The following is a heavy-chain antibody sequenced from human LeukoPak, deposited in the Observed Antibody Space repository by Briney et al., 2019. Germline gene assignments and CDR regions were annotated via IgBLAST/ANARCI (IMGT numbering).Heavy chain of an antibody. J-gene: IGHJ4*02. D-gene: IGHD6-13*01. CDR1: GGSMTGYY. CDR2: IYTSGDT. CDR3: ARSISWYSYLDY. V-gene: IGHV4-4*07. Sequence: PSETLSLTCTVFGGSMTGYYWSWIRQPAGKGLDWIGRIYTSGDTNYNPSLKSRVTMSVDTSKNQFSLKLTSVTAADTAVYYCARSISWYSYLDYWGQGTLVTVSS.